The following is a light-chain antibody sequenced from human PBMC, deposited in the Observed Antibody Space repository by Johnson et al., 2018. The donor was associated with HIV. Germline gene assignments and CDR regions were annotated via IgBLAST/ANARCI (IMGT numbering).Light chain of an antibody. CDR3: GTWDSSLSAGEV. CDR1: SSNIGNNY. CDR2: ENN. Sequence: QSVLTQPPSVSAAPGQKVTISCSGSSSNIGNNYVSWYQQLPGTAPKLLIYENNKRPSGIPDRFSGSKSGTSATLGITGLQTGDEADYYCGTWDSSLSAGEVVRSGTKVTVL. V-gene: IGLV1-51*02. J-gene: IGLJ1*01.